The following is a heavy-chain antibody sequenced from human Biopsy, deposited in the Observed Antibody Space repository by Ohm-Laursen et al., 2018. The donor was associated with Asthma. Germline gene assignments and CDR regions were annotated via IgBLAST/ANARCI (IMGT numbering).Heavy chain of an antibody. J-gene: IGHJ6*02. V-gene: IGHV3-30*03. CDR3: ASYEVVTAILPMDV. Sequence: SLRLSCAASGFSFSRYGMHWVRQAPGKGLEWVAVISFDGSNKYYGDSVKGRFTIARDNSKNTVYLQMNSLRAEDTSVYYCASYEVVTAILPMDVWGQGTTVTVSS. CDR1: GFSFSRYG. D-gene: IGHD2-21*02. CDR2: ISFDGSNK.